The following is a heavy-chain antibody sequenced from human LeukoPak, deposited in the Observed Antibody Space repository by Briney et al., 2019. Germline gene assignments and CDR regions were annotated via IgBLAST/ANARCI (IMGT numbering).Heavy chain of an antibody. CDR3: ARDRFGSGTLDY. D-gene: IGHD3-10*01. V-gene: IGHV3-21*04. CDR1: VFTFSTYN. J-gene: IGHJ4*02. CDR2: ITSSSRYT. Sequence: GGSLRLSCAASVFTFSTYNMNWVRQAPGKGPEWVSSITSSSRYTFYADSVKGRFTISRDNSKNTLYLQMNSLRAEDTAVYYCARDRFGSGTLDYWGQGTLVTVSS.